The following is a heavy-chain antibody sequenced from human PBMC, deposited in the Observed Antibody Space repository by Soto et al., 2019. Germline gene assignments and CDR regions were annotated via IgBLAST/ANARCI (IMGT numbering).Heavy chain of an antibody. J-gene: IGHJ4*02. Sequence: QRLSCAASGFTFTDYALSWVRQAPGKGLEWVATISGIGGSTYLADSVKGRLSISRDNSKNTVSLLMNSLRAEDTAVYFCARGSSGYISSWYYFDYWGRGTLVTVSS. D-gene: IGHD6-13*01. CDR1: GFTFTDYA. V-gene: IGHV3-23*01. CDR2: ISGIGGST. CDR3: ARGSSGYISSWYYFDY.